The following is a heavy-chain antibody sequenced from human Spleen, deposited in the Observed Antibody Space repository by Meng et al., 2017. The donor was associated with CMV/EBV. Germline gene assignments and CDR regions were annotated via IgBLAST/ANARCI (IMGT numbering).Heavy chain of an antibody. J-gene: IGHJ3*02. CDR1: GGSFSGYY. CDR2: MYDSGST. D-gene: IGHD1/OR15-1a*01. Sequence: SETLSLTCAVYGGSFSGYYWSWIRQPPGKGLEWVGSMYDSGSTNYNPSLNSRVTISVDTSKNQFSLKLSSVTAADTAVYYCARVEQERGGQFNDGFDIWGQGTMVTVSS. CDR3: ARVEQERGGQFNDGFDI. V-gene: IGHV4-59*01.